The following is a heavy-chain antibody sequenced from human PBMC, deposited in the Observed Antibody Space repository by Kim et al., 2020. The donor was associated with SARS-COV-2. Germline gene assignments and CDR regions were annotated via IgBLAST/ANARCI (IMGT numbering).Heavy chain of an antibody. D-gene: IGHD1-26*01. Sequence: ASVKVSCKASGYTFTGYYMHWVRQAPGQGLEWMGWINPNSGGTNYAQKFQGRVTMTRDTSISTAYMELSRLRSDDTAVYYCARVDSGSYYPSDYWGQGTLVTVSS. CDR3: ARVDSGSYYPSDY. V-gene: IGHV1-2*02. J-gene: IGHJ4*02. CDR1: GYTFTGYY. CDR2: INPNSGGT.